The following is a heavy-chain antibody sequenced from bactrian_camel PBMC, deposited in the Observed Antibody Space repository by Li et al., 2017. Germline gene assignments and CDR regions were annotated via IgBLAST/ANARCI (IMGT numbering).Heavy chain of an antibody. J-gene: IGHJ4*01. CDR3: ALGTNLRCASTYVRTGVFDY. CDR1: GLGSMNYC. CDR2: RDRDGSI. Sequence: HVQLVESGGGSVQPGGSLTLSCRASGLGSMNYCMGWYRHTPGSESEAVAARDRDGSISYGGSVKGRFTISKDNAKNTLYLQMSSLKPEDTAIYYCALGTNLRCASTYVRTGVFDYWGQGTQVTVS. V-gene: IGHV3S53*01. D-gene: IGHD7*01.